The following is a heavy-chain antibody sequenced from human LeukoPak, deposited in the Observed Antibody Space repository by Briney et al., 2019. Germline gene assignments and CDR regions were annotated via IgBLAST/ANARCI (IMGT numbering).Heavy chain of an antibody. CDR3: ATGINYYDSSGYYSDAWFDP. CDR1: GYTLTELS. J-gene: IGHJ5*02. D-gene: IGHD3-22*01. CDR2: FDPDDGET. V-gene: IGHV1-24*01. Sequence: ASVKVSCKVSGYTLTELSMHWVRQAPGKGLEWMGGFDPDDGETIYAQKFQGRVTMTEDTSTDTAYMELSSLRSEDTAVYYCATGINYYDSSGYYSDAWFDPWGQGTLVTVSS.